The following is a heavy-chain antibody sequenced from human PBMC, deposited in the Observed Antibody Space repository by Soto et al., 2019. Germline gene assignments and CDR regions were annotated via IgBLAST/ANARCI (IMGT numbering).Heavy chain of an antibody. D-gene: IGHD6-13*01. CDR2: IYYSGST. CDR3: ARDKSSWFNYYYGMDV. J-gene: IGHJ6*02. CDR1: GGSISSYY. V-gene: IGHV4-59*01. Sequence: SETLSLTCTVSGGSISSYYWSWIRQPPGKGLEWIGYIYYSGSTNYNPSLKSRVTISVDTSKNQFSLKLSSVTAADTAVYYCARDKSSWFNYYYGMDVWGQGTTVTVSS.